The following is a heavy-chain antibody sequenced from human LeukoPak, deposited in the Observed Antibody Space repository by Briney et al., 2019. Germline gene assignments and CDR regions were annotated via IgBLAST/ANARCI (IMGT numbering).Heavy chain of an antibody. V-gene: IGHV3-21*01. J-gene: IGHJ4*02. D-gene: IGHD6-13*01. Sequence: GGSLRLSCAASGFTFSSYSMNWVRQALGKGLEWVSSISSSSSYMYYADSVKGRFTISRDNAKNSLYMQVNSLRAEDTAVYYCARGGYSSSWYHDSWGQGTLVTVSS. CDR1: GFTFSSYS. CDR3: ARGGYSSSWYHDS. CDR2: ISSSSSYM.